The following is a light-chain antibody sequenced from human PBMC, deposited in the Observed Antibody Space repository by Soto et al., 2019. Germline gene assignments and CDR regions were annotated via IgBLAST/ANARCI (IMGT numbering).Light chain of an antibody. V-gene: IGLV2-14*01. J-gene: IGLJ2*01. CDR1: SSDVGGYNY. Sequence: QSVLTQPASVSGSPGQSITVSCTGTSSDVGGYNYVSWYQQRPGKAPKLLIYDVSNRPSAVSNRFSGSKSGNTASLTISGLQTEDEADYYCSSYTSGSTRVVFGGGTQLTVL. CDR3: SSYTSGSTRVV. CDR2: DVS.